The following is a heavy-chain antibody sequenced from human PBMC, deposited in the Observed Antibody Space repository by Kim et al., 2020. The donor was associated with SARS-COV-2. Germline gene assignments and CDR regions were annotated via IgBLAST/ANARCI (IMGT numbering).Heavy chain of an antibody. V-gene: IGHV3-30*01. J-gene: IGHJ4*02. D-gene: IGHD6-19*01. CDR3: ARAGRGSSGWYSY. Sequence: YADSVKGRFTSSRDHSKNTLYLQMNSLRAEDTAVYYCARAGRGSSGWYSYWGQGTLVTVSS.